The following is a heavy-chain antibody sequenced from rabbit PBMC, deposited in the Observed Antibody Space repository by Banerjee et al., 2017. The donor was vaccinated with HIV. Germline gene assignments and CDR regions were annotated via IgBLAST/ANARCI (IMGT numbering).Heavy chain of an antibody. CDR2: IYAGSGGNS. J-gene: IGHJ4*01. V-gene: IGHV1S45*01. D-gene: IGHD4-1*01. CDR1: GFTISTTYW. CDR3: ARDLAGVIGWNFHL. Sequence: QEQLEESGGDLVKPEGSLTLTCTASGFTISTTYWICWVRQAPGQGLEWIACIYAGSGGNSDYANWAKGRFTISKTSSTTVTLQMTRLTAADTASYFCARDLAGVIGWNFHLWGQGTLVT.